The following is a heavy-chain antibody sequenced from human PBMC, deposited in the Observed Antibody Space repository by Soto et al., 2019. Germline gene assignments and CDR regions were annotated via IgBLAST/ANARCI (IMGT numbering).Heavy chain of an antibody. Sequence: QVQLVQSGAEVKKPGASVKVSCKASGYTFTSYAMHWVRQAPGQRLEWMGWINAGNGNTKYSQKFQGRVTITRDTSASTAYMELSSLRSGDTAVYYCAEQRPSYGMDVWGQGTTVTVSS. CDR1: GYTFTSYA. V-gene: IGHV1-3*01. CDR2: INAGNGNT. D-gene: IGHD6-25*01. CDR3: AEQRPSYGMDV. J-gene: IGHJ6*02.